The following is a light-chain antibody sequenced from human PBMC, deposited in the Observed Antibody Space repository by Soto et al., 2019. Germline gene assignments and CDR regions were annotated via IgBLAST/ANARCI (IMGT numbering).Light chain of an antibody. V-gene: IGKV2-28*01. Sequence: DIVMTQSPLSLPVTPGEPASISCRSSQSLLHSNGYNYLDWYLQKPGQSPQLLIYLGSNRASGVLDGFIGRGSGTDFTLKISKVEAEDVGVNYCIQALQTPLTFGQGTKLEIK. CDR2: LGS. CDR1: QSLLHSNGYNY. CDR3: IQALQTPLT. J-gene: IGKJ1*01.